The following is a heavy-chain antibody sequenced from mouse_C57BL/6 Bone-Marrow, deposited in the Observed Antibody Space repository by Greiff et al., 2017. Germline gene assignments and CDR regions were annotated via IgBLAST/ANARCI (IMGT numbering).Heavy chain of an antibody. J-gene: IGHJ3*01. V-gene: IGHV5-4*01. CDR2: ISDGGSYT. CDR3: ARDWRVPLAY. CDR1: GFTFSSYA. Sequence: EVKLMESGGGLVKPGGSLKLSCAASGFTFSSYAMSWVRQTPEKRLEWVATISDGGSYTSYPDNVKGRFTISRDNAKNNLYLQMSHLKSEDTAMYYCARDWRVPLAYWGQGTLVTVSA.